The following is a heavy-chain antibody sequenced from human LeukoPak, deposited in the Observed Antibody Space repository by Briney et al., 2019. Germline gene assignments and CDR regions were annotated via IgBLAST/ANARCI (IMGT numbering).Heavy chain of an antibody. CDR1: GFTFGSYA. CDR2: ISGSGGST. CDR3: AKTPVVVVAATGVDY. Sequence: GGSLRLSCAASGFTFGSYAMSWVRQAPGKGLEWVSAISGSGGSTYYADSVKGRFTISRDNSKNTLYLQMNSLRAEDTAVYYCAKTPVVVVAATGVDYWGQGTLVTVSS. V-gene: IGHV3-23*01. J-gene: IGHJ4*02. D-gene: IGHD2-15*01.